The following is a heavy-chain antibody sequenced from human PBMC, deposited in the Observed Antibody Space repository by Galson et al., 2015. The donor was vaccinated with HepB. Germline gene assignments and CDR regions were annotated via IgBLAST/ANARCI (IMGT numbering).Heavy chain of an antibody. J-gene: IGHJ4*02. Sequence: SETLSLTCTVSGGSISSYYWSWIRQPPGKGLEWIGYIYYSGSTNYNPSLKSRVTISVDTSKNQFSLKLSSVTAADTAVYYCARVSEESSYYFDYWGQGTLVTVSS. V-gene: IGHV4-59*01. CDR2: IYYSGST. CDR1: GGSISSYY. D-gene: IGHD6-6*01. CDR3: ARVSEESSYYFDY.